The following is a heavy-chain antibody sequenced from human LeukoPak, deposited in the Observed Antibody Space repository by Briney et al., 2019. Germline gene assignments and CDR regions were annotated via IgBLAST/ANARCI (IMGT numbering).Heavy chain of an antibody. CDR2: ISYDGSNK. CDR1: GFTFSSYA. Sequence: GGSLRLSCAASGFTFSSYAMHWVRQAPGKGLEWVAVISYDGSNKYYADSVKGRFTISRDNSKNTLYLQMNSLRAEDTAVYYCARAVGPFDYWGQGTLVTVSS. V-gene: IGHV3-30*04. CDR3: ARAVGPFDY. J-gene: IGHJ4*02.